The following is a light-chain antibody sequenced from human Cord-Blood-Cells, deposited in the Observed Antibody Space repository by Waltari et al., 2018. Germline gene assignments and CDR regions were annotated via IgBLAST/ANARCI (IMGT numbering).Light chain of an antibody. J-gene: IGKJ1*01. V-gene: IGKV3-11*01. CDR1: QSVSSY. CDR2: DAS. Sequence: EIVLTQSPATLSLSPGERATLSFRASQSVSSYLAWYQQNPGQAPRPLIYDASNRATGIPARFSGSGSGTDFTLTISSLEPEDFAVYYCQQRSNWPPWTFGQGTKVEIK. CDR3: QQRSNWPPWT.